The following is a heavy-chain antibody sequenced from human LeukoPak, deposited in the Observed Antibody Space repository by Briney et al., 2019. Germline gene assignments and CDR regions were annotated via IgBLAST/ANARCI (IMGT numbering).Heavy chain of an antibody. CDR3: ARGRNNWNYFGI. Sequence: ASVKVSCKASGYTFTMYYIHWVRQAPGQGLEWMGMINPSDGATTYAQKFQGRVTLTRGMSTSTVHMELSSLRSEDTAVYYCARGRNNWNYFGIWGQGTLVTVSS. J-gene: IGHJ3*02. CDR1: GYTFTMYY. D-gene: IGHD1-7*01. CDR2: INPSDGAT. V-gene: IGHV1-46*01.